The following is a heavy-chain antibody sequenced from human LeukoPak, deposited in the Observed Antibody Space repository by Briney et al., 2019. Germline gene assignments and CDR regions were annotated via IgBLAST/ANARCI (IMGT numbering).Heavy chain of an antibody. CDR1: GYTFTGYY. CDR3: AREPGSSSWFNVDC. CDR2: INPNSGGT. Sequence: ASVKVSCKASGYTFTGYYMHWVRQAPGQGLEWMGWINPNSGGTNYAQKFQGRVTVTRDTSISTAYMELSRLRSDDTAVYYCAREPGSSSWFNVDCGGQGTLVTVSS. J-gene: IGHJ4*02. D-gene: IGHD6-13*01. V-gene: IGHV1-2*02.